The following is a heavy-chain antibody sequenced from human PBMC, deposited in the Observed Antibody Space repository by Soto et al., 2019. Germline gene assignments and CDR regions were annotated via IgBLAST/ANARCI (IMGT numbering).Heavy chain of an antibody. D-gene: IGHD5-12*01. J-gene: IGHJ5*02. CDR3: ARDVGDIVANRRWFDP. CDR2: IYYSGST. Sequence: SETLSLTCTVSGGSISSGAYYWGWIRPPPGKGLDWIGYIYYSGSTYYNPSLKSRVTISVDTSKNQFSLKLSVVTAAVTAVYYCARDVGDIVANRRWFDPWGQGTLVTVSS. V-gene: IGHV4-30-4*01. CDR1: GGSISSGAYY.